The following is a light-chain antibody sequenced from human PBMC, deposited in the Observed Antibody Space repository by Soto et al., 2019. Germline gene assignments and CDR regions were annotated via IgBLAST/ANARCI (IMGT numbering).Light chain of an antibody. CDR3: QHYNTSPFT. CDR1: HDINTW. CDR2: TAS. Sequence: DIQMTQSPSTLSASVGDRVTITCRASHDINTWLAWYQQKPGKAPKLLIFTASHLDSEVPSRFSGRGSGTEFTLTTSSLQPDDSANYYCQHYNTSPFTFGQGPKLEIK. J-gene: IGKJ2*01. V-gene: IGKV1-5*03.